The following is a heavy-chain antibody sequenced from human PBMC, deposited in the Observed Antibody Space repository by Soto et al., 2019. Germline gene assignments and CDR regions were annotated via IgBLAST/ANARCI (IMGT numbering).Heavy chain of an antibody. CDR3: ARGPFDFWSGYFATIDY. J-gene: IGHJ4*02. Sequence: SETLSLTCAVYGGSLSGYFWSWVRQPPGKGLEWIGEINHSGSTNYNPSLKSRVTISADTSKNQFSLKLSSVTAADTAVYYCARGPFDFWSGYFATIDYWGQGTLVPVSS. V-gene: IGHV4-34*01. CDR2: INHSGST. CDR1: GGSLSGYF. D-gene: IGHD3-3*01.